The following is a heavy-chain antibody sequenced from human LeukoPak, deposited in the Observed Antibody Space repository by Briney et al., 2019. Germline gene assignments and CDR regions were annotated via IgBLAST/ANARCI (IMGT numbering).Heavy chain of an antibody. V-gene: IGHV3-33*08. D-gene: IGHD3-16*02. CDR1: GFTFSDYW. Sequence: GGSLRLSCAASGFTFSDYWMHWLRRAPGKGLEWVALIWYDGSSNHYADSVRGRFSISRDNSKNTLYLQMNSLRAEDTAVYYCARDFELSHWGQGTLVTVSS. CDR3: ARDFELSH. CDR2: IWYDGSSN. J-gene: IGHJ4*02.